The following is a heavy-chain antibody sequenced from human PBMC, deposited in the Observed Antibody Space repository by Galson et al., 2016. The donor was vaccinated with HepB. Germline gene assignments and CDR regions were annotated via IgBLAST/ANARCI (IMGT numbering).Heavy chain of an antibody. Sequence: SETLSLTCNVSGGSGTSGSFYWSWVRQSPRKGLEWIAYISDSGNSNYNPSLKSRVTISLDTSKNQFSLKLNSVTAADTAVYYCARERLHFGVVSLWGQGTLVTVSS. CDR2: ISDSGNS. J-gene: IGHJ4*02. CDR3: ARERLHFGVVSL. CDR1: GGSGTSGSFY. D-gene: IGHD3-3*01. V-gene: IGHV4-61*01.